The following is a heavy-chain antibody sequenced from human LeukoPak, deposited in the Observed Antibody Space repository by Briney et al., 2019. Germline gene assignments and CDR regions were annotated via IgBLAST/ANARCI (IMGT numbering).Heavy chain of an antibody. J-gene: IGHJ3*02. CDR2: IYPGDSDT. V-gene: IGHV5-51*01. CDR3: ARRGIAAAAYDAFDI. D-gene: IGHD6-13*01. Sequence: GESLKISCKGSGYRFTSYWIGWVRQMPGKGLEWMGIIYPGDSDTRYSPSFQGQVTISADKSISTAYLQWSSLKASDTAMYYCARRGIAAAAYDAFDIWGQGTMVTVSS. CDR1: GYRFTSYW.